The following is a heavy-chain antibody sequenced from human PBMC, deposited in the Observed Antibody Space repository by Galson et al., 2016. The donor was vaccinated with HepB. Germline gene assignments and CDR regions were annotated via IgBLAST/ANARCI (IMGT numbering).Heavy chain of an antibody. CDR3: ARGTGWATS. CDR1: GGSFNNYF. V-gene: IGHV4-34*01. Sequence: SETLSLTCTVYGGSFNNYFWSWIRQPTGKGLEWIGGITPSGSTNYTPSLKSRVTMSVDTSKNQFSLNLTSVTSVDSAFYYCARGTGWATSWGQGTLVTVSA. D-gene: IGHD1-26*01. CDR2: ITPSGST. J-gene: IGHJ5*02.